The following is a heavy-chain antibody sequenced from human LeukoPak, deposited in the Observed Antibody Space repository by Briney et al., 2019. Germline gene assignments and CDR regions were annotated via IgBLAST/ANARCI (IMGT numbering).Heavy chain of an antibody. CDR1: GGSISSSSYY. CDR3: ARQWSIVGANWFDH. J-gene: IGHJ5*02. CDR2: IYYSGST. V-gene: IGHV4-39*01. Sequence: SETLSLTCTVSGGSISSSSYYWGWIRQPPGKGLEWIGRIYYSGSTYYNPSLKSRVTISVDTPKNQFSLKLSSVTAADTPVYYGARQWSIVGANWFDHWGQGTLVTVAS. D-gene: IGHD1-26*01.